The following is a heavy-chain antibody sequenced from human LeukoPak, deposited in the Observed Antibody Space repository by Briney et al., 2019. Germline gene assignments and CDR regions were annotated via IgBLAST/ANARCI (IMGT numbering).Heavy chain of an antibody. CDR3: AREPMVRGVIKRYGMDV. J-gene: IGHJ6*02. V-gene: IGHV1-46*01. D-gene: IGHD3-10*01. CDR2: INPSGGST. Sequence: RVASVKVSCKASGYTFTSYYMHWVRQAPGQGLEWMGIINPSGGSTSYAQKFQGRVTMTRDTSTSTVYMELSSLRSEDTAVYYCAREPMVRGVIKRYGMDVWGQGTTVTVSS. CDR1: GYTFTSYY.